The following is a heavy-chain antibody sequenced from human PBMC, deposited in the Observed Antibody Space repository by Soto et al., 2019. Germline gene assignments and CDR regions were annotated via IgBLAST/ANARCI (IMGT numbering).Heavy chain of an antibody. D-gene: IGHD2-21*01. CDR2: INSGPNIA. V-gene: IGHV1-46*01. J-gene: IGHJ4*02. Sequence: VASVKVSCKASSDSLSSHFIHWVRQAPGEGLEWMGIINSGPNIASDSKDFQCRLTLTSDMPSSTVYMQLSNLRSDAAAVDYCAGGSSRAYSVVAACWGQRTLVT. CDR3: AGGSSRAYSVVAAC. CDR1: SDSLSSHF.